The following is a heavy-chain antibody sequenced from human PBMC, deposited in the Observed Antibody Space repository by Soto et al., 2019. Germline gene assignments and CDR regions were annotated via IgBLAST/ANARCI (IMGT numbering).Heavy chain of an antibody. CDR3: ARVEVLELRWQDSLSYFDY. Sequence: PSETLSLTCTVSGGSISSYYWSWIRQPPGKGLEWIGYIYYSGSTNYNPSLKSRVTISVDTSKNQSSLKLSSVTAADTAVYYCARVEVLELRWQDSLSYFDYWGQGNLVPVSS. D-gene: IGHD1-7*01. V-gene: IGHV4-59*01. J-gene: IGHJ4*02. CDR1: GGSISSYY. CDR2: IYYSGST.